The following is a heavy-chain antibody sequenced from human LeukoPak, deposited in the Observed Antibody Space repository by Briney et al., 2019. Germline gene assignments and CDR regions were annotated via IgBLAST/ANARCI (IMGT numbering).Heavy chain of an antibody. Sequence: GGSLRLSCAASGFTFSTYWMSWVRQAPGKGLEWVANIKQDGSETYYVDSVKGRFTISRDNAQNSLYLQMNSLRAEDTAVYYCARERDTNYDFWSGSIIGYCYYYMDVWGNGTTVTVSS. V-gene: IGHV3-7*01. J-gene: IGHJ6*03. D-gene: IGHD3-3*01. CDR1: GFTFSTYW. CDR2: IKQDGSET. CDR3: ARERDTNYDFWSGSIIGYCYYYMDV.